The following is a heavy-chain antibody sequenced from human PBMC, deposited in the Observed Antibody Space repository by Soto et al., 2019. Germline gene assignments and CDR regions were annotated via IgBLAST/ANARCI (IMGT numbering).Heavy chain of an antibody. CDR1: AVTFTSYF. CDR3: AIYHPELFRFDY. D-gene: IGHD3-10*01. J-gene: IGHJ4*02. Sequence: GASVKVSCKAPAVTFTSYFMHWVRQAPGHGLEWIGVINPNGGSTKFAQTFQGRVTMTTDTSTSTAYMELRSLRSDDTAMYFCAIYHPELFRFDYWGQGTLVTVSS. V-gene: IGHV1-46*01. CDR2: INPNGGST.